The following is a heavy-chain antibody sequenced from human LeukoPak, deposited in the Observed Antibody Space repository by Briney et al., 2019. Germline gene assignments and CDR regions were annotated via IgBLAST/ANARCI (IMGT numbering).Heavy chain of an antibody. Sequence: GRSRRLSCAASGFSFGNYGMHWVRQAPGKGLEWVAVIWYDGSNKYYAESVKGRFNISRDNSKNTLYLQMNSLRAEDTAVYYCAIATGANWYFDLWGRGTLVTVSS. CDR1: GFSFGNYG. CDR2: IWYDGSNK. CDR3: AIATGANWYFDL. D-gene: IGHD1/OR15-1a*01. J-gene: IGHJ2*01. V-gene: IGHV3-33*01.